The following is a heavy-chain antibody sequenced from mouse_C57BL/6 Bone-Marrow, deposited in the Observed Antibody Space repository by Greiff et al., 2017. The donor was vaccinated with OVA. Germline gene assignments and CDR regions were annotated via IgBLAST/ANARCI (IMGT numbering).Heavy chain of an antibody. CDR2: INPSNGGT. CDR1: GYTFTSYW. Sequence: QVQLQQPGTELVKPGASVKLSCKASGYTFTSYWMHWVKQRPGQGLEWIGNINPSNGGTKYNEKFKSKATLTVDKSYSQAYMQLSSLTSEDSAVYYCARWVYYYGSSYCWYFDVWGTGTTVTVSS. V-gene: IGHV1-53*01. J-gene: IGHJ1*03. D-gene: IGHD1-1*01. CDR3: ARWVYYYGSSYCWYFDV.